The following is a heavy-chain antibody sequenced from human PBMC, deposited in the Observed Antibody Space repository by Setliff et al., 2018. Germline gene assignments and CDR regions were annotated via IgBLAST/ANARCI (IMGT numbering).Heavy chain of an antibody. J-gene: IGHJ3*02. CDR3: ARDVFPYHYEGAFDI. V-gene: IGHV1-46*01. D-gene: IGHD3-22*01. Sequence: GASVKVSCKASGYTFTSHYMHWVRQAPGLGLEWMGTINPSSGRTSYAQKFQGRVTMTRXXXTSTVYMXXSXLXSEDTAVYYCARDVFPYHYEGAFDIWGQGTMVTVSS. CDR2: INPSSGRT. CDR1: GYTFTSHY.